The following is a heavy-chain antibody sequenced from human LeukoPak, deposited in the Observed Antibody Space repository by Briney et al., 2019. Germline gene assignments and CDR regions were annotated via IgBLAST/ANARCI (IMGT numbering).Heavy chain of an antibody. CDR3: ARPGVGMSVDY. V-gene: IGHV3-66*04. J-gene: IGHJ4*02. D-gene: IGHD2-21*01. CDR2: IYSGGST. Sequence: GGSLRLSCAASGFSVSNNYMSWVRQAPGKGLEWVSVIYSGGSTFYADSVKGRFTISRDNSKNTLYLQMNSLRAEDTAVYYCARPGVGMSVDYWGQGTLVTVSS. CDR1: GFSVSNNY.